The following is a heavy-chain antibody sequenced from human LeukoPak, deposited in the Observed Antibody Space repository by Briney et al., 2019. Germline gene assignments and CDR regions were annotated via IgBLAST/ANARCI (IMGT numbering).Heavy chain of an antibody. J-gene: IGHJ6*03. D-gene: IGHD5-18*01. V-gene: IGHV3-30*04. CDR2: ISYDGSNK. Sequence: GGSLRLSCAASGFTFSSYAMHWVRQAPGKGLEWVAVISYDGSNKYYADSVKGRFTISRDNSKNTLYLQMNGLRAEDTAVYYCARGGPSGYSYGYDYYYYYYMDVWGKGNRVTVSS. CDR3: ARGGPSGYSYGYDYYYYYYMDV. CDR1: GFTFSSYA.